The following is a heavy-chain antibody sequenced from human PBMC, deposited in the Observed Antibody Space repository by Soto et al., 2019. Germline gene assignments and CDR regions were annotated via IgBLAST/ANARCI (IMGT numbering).Heavy chain of an antibody. CDR1: GFIFSTYA. CDR2: ITGGGGFT. CDR3: AKAAPGNFYDDRGYFPASIDS. D-gene: IGHD3-22*01. J-gene: IGHJ4*02. V-gene: IGHV3-23*01. Sequence: PGGSLRLSCAASGFIFSTYAMSWVRQAPGKGLEWVSTITGGGGFTHYSDSVKGRFTISRVNSNNALYLEMSSLRAEDTAVYYCAKAAPGNFYDDRGYFPASIDSWGQGTLVTVSS.